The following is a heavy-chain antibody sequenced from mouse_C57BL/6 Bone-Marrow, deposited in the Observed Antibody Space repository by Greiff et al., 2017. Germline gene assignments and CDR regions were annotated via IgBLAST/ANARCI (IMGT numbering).Heavy chain of an antibody. CDR2: IYPGGGST. CDR3: ARGGYYGGFAY. Sequence: QVQLQQPGAGLVRPGSSVTLSCTASGYTFTNYWIGWAKQRPGHGLEWIGDIYPGGGSTHYTEKFKGKATLTAHKSSSTAYMQFSSLTSEDSAIYCCARGGYYGGFAYWGQGTLVTVSA. J-gene: IGHJ3*01. D-gene: IGHD2-1*01. V-gene: IGHV1-63*01. CDR1: GYTFTNYW.